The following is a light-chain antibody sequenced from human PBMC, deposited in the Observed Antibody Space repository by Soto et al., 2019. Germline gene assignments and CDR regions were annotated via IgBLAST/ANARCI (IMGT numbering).Light chain of an antibody. CDR2: DVS. J-gene: IGLJ1*01. V-gene: IGLV2-14*03. CDR3: SSYTSSSTYV. CDR1: SSDVGAYNS. Sequence: QSALTQPASVSGSPGQSIAISCTGTSSDVGAYNSVSWYQQHPGRAHKLMIHDVSDRPSGVSNRFSGSKSGNTASLTISGFQAEDEADYYCSSYTSSSTYVFGTGTKVTVL.